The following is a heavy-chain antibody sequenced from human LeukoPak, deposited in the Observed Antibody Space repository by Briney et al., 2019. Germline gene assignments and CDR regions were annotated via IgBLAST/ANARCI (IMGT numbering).Heavy chain of an antibody. CDR2: IYTSGST. V-gene: IGHV4-61*02. CDR1: GGSISSSSYY. CDR3: ARDLTPFYCSSTSCSLPSAFDI. D-gene: IGHD2-2*01. J-gene: IGHJ3*02. Sequence: SETLSLTCTVSGGSISSSSYYWSWIRQPAGKGLEWIGRIYTSGSTNYNPSFKSRVTMSVDTSKNQFSLKLSSVTAADTAVYYCARDLTPFYCSSTSCSLPSAFDIWGQGTMVTVSS.